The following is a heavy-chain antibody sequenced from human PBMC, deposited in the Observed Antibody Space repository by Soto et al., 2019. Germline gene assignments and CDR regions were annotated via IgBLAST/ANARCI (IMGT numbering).Heavy chain of an antibody. D-gene: IGHD3-10*01. Sequence: GGSLRLSCAASDFDFSSYGIHWVRQAPGKGLEWVAASSYDGSETFYADSAKGRFTVSKEMSKNTAFLQMNALRHEDTAVYFCARDSGWPILNFDNWGQGTTVTVYS. CDR2: SSYDGSET. CDR1: DFDFSSYG. J-gene: IGHJ4*02. V-gene: IGHV3-30*03. CDR3: ARDSGWPILNFDN.